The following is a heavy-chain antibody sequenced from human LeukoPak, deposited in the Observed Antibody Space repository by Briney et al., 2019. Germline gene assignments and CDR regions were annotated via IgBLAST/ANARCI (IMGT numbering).Heavy chain of an antibody. CDR3: AKASTRSFSSGYYGNAFDI. D-gene: IGHD6-19*01. J-gene: IGHJ3*02. CDR1: GFTFDDYA. Sequence: GGSLRLSCAVSGFTFDDYAMRWVRQVPGKGLEWVSGISWNSGSIGYADSVKGRFTISRDNAKNSLYLQMNSLRAEDMALYYCAKASTRSFSSGYYGNAFDIWGQGTMVTVSS. V-gene: IGHV3-9*03. CDR2: ISWNSGSI.